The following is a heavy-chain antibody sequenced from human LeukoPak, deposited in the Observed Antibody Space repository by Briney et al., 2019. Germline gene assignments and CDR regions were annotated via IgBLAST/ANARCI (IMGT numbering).Heavy chain of an antibody. D-gene: IGHD3-10*01. J-gene: IGHJ6*03. CDR2: ISGSGGST. Sequence: GGSLRLSCAASGFTFSSYAMSWVRQAPGKGLEWVSAISGSGGSTYYADSVKGRFTISRDNSKNTLYLQMNSLRAEDTAVYYCAKGFDINYYYYMDVWGKGTTVTVSS. CDR1: GFTFSSYA. V-gene: IGHV3-23*01. CDR3: AKGFDINYYYYMDV.